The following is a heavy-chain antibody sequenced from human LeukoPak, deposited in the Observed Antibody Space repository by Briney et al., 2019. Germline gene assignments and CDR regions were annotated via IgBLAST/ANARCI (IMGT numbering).Heavy chain of an antibody. CDR2: ISSSSSYI. D-gene: IGHD6-13*01. CDR1: GFTFSSYS. J-gene: IGHJ6*02. Sequence: PGGSLRLSCAASGFTFSSYSMNWVRQAPGKGLEWVSSISSSSSYIYYADSVKGRFTISGDNSKNTLYLQMNSLRAEDTAVYYCARPLRFFGIAALNSGMDVWGQGTTVTVSS. V-gene: IGHV3-21*01. CDR3: ARPLRFFGIAALNSGMDV.